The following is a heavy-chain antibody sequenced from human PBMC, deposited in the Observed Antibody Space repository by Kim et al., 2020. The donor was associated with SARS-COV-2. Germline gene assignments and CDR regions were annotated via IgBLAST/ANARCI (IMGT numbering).Heavy chain of an antibody. Sequence: GGSLRLSCAASGFTFSSYAMHWVRQAPGKGLEWVAVISYDGSNKYYADSVKGRFTISRDNSKNTLYLQMNSLRAEDTAVYYCARGDPVLLWFGESPGGF. CDR1: GFTFSSYA. J-gene: IGHJ5*01. V-gene: IGHV3-30*04. CDR3: ARGDPVLLWFGESPGGF. D-gene: IGHD3-10*01. CDR2: ISYDGSNK.